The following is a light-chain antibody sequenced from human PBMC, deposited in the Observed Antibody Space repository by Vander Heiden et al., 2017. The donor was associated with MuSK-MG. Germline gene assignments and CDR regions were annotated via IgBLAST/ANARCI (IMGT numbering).Light chain of an antibody. CDR2: DVS. J-gene: IGLJ2*01. CDR1: SSDVGGYNY. Sequence: QSALTQPASVSGSPVQSFTISCTGTSSDVGGYNYVSWYQQHPGKAPKLMIYDVSNRPSGVSNRFSGSKSGNTASLTISGLQAEDEADYYGSSYTSSSTLVFGGGTKLTVL. V-gene: IGLV2-14*03. CDR3: SSYTSSSTLV.